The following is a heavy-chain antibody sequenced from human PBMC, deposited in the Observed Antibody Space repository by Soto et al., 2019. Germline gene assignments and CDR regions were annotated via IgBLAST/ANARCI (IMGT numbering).Heavy chain of an antibody. CDR2: IYYSGST. J-gene: IGHJ3*02. V-gene: IGHV4-59*01. CDR1: GGSISSYY. D-gene: IGHD3-10*01. Sequence: SETLSLTCTVSGGSISSYYLSWIRQPPGKGLEWIGYIYYSGSTNYNPSLKSRVTISVDTSKNQFSLKLSSVTAADTAVYYCARASEEFFSINDAFDIWGQGTMVTVSS. CDR3: ARASEEFFSINDAFDI.